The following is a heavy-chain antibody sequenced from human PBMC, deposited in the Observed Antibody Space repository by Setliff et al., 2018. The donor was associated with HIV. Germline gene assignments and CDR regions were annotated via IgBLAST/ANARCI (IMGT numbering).Heavy chain of an antibody. CDR3: ATSMVRGVITYYYYMDV. J-gene: IGHJ6*03. Sequence: GGSLRLSCAASGFTFSDYYMSWIRQAPGKGLEWVSYISSSGSTIYYADSVKGRFTISRDNAKNSLYLQMNSLRAEDTAVYYCATSMVRGVITYYYYMDVWGKGTTVTVSS. D-gene: IGHD3-10*01. CDR2: ISSSGSTI. V-gene: IGHV3-11*04. CDR1: GFTFSDYY.